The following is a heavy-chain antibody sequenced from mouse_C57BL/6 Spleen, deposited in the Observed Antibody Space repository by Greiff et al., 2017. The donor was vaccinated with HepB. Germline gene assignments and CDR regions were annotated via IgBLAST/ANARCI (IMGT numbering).Heavy chain of an antibody. V-gene: IGHV1-82*01. CDR2: IYPGDGDT. Sequence: VQLQQSGPELVKPGASVKISCKASGYAFSSSWMNWVKQRPGKGLEWIGRIYPGDGDTNYNGKFKGKATRTADKSSSTAYMQLSSLTSEDSAVYFCARFGEGHLDYWGQGTTLTVSS. CDR1: GYAFSSSW. J-gene: IGHJ2*01. D-gene: IGHD2-13*01. CDR3: ARFGEGHLDY.